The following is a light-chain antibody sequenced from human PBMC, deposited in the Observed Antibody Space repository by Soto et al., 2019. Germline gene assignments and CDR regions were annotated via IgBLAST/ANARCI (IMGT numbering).Light chain of an antibody. CDR1: QGITSY. J-gene: IGKJ2*01. CDR3: QPSYSSPYT. CDR2: AAS. V-gene: IGKV1-39*01. Sequence: IQMTQSPSSLSASVGDRVTITCRASQGITSYLNWYQQKPGKAPELLIYAASTLQSGFPSRFSGSGSGTDFTLTISSLQPEDFTTYYCQPSYSSPYTFGQGTKVDIK.